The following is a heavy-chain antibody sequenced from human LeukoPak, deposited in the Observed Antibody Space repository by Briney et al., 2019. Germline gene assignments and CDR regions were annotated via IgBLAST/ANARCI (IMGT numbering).Heavy chain of an antibody. D-gene: IGHD3-22*01. CDR2: IYYSGST. CDR1: GGSISSYY. CDR3: AREVNYYDSSGYYYAYDY. J-gene: IGHJ4*02. Sequence: KSSETLSLTCTVSGGSISSYYWSWIRQPPGKGLEWIGYIYYSGSTNYNPSLKSRVTISVDTSKNQFSLKLSSVTAADTAVYYCAREVNYYDSSGYYYAYDYWGQGTLVTVSS. V-gene: IGHV4-59*01.